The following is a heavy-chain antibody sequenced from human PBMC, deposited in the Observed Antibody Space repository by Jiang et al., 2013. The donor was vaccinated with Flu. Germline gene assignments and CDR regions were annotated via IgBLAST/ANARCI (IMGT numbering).Heavy chain of an antibody. CDR1: GYTFTSYY. D-gene: IGHD6-13*01. CDR2: INPSGGST. J-gene: IGHJ4*02. CDR3: ARDSRIAAAGYGMDY. V-gene: IGHV1-46*01. Sequence: LVESGAEVKKPGASVKVSCKASGYTFTSYYMHWVRQAPGQGLEWMGIINPSGGSTSYAQKFQGRVTMTRDTSTSTVYMELSSLRSEDTAVYYCARDSRIAAAGYGMDYWGQGTLVTVSS.